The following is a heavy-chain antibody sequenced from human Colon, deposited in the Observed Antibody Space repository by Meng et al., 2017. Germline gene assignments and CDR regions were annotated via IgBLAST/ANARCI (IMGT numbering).Heavy chain of an antibody. J-gene: IGHJ4*02. CDR1: GFNFSKYG. D-gene: IGHD3-10*01. V-gene: IGHV3-33*01. Sequence: GEVGEAGGGVAQPSGTLRLPCAASGFNFSKYGMHWVRQTPGKGLEWVAVIWNDGTTKYYRDSVKDRYTISRDDSKNTLYLQMDNLSPEDTAIYYCARDAGSVWLAYYFDSWGQGALVTVSS. CDR3: ARDAGSVWLAYYFDS. CDR2: IWNDGTTK.